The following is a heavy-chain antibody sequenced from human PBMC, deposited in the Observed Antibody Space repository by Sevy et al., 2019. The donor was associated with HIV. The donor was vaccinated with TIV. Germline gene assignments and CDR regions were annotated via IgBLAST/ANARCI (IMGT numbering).Heavy chain of an antibody. CDR3: AKVTLWELLAAHHAFDV. CDR1: GFSFSGYV. D-gene: IGHD1-26*01. J-gene: IGHJ3*01. Sequence: GGSLRLSCAASGFSFSGYVMNWVRQAPGKGLEWVSSISGRDSSTYYADSVRGRFIISRDNSENTLYLQMNGLRAEDTAVYYCAKVTLWELLAAHHAFDVWGQGTMVTVSS. CDR2: ISGRDSST. V-gene: IGHV3-23*01.